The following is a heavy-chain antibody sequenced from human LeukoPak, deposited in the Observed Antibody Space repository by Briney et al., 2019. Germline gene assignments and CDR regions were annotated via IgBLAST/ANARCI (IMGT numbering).Heavy chain of an antibody. CDR3: AKDRVTAAAGINYFDY. D-gene: IGHD6-13*01. CDR2: IGGVSESF. J-gene: IGHJ4*02. CDR1: GFIFSNYA. V-gene: IGHV3-23*01. Sequence: GGSLRLSCAASGFIFSNYAMTWVRQAPGKGLEWVSIIGGVSESFYYADSVKGRFTISRDNSKNTLYLQMNSLRAEDTAVYYCAKDRVTAAAGINYFDYWGQGTLVTVSS.